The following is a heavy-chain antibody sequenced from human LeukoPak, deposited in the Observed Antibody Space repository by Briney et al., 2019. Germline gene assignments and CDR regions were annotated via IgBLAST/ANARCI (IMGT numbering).Heavy chain of an antibody. CDR2: IWYDGSSK. J-gene: IGHJ6*02. D-gene: IGHD3-22*01. CDR3: ARDYYDMDYGMDV. V-gene: IGHV3-33*01. Sequence: GGSLRLSCAASGFTFSSYGMHWVRQAPGKGLEWVAVIWYDGSSKYYADSVKGRFTISRDNSKNTLYLQMNSLRAEDTAVYYCARDYYDMDYGMDVWGQGTTVTVSS. CDR1: GFTFSSYG.